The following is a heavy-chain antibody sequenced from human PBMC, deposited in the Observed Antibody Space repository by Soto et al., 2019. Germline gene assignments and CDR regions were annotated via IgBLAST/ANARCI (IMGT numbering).Heavy chain of an antibody. J-gene: IGHJ4*02. CDR1: GYTFTNYT. D-gene: IGHD3-22*01. CDR2: INAGNGDT. CDR3: ARNSYDGCGLVP. V-gene: IGHV1-3*01. Sequence: GASVKVSCKASGYTFTNYTIHWVRQAPGQRLEWMGWINAGNGDTKYSQKFQGRVAITRDTSASTAYMELSSLTSEDTAVYYCARNSYDGCGLVPWGQGTLVTVSS.